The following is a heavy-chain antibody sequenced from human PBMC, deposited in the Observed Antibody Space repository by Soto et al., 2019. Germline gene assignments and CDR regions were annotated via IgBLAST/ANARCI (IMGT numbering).Heavy chain of an antibody. Sequence: PGESLKISCKGSGYSFTSYWLGWVRQMPGTGLEWMGRIDPSDSYTNYSPSFQGHVTISADKSISTAYLQWSSLKASDTAMYYCARHMCVVSGGSCYPPGLWFDPWGQGTLVTVSS. V-gene: IGHV5-10-1*01. CDR1: GYSFTSYW. D-gene: IGHD2-15*01. J-gene: IGHJ5*02. CDR3: ARHMCVVSGGSCYPPGLWFDP. CDR2: IDPSDSYT.